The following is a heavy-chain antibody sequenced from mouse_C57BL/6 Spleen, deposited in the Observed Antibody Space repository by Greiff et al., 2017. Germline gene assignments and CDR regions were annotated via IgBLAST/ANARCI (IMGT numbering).Heavy chain of an antibody. CDR3: ARGGGYYWFAY. CDR2: ISYSGST. J-gene: IGHJ3*01. CDR1: GYSITSGYD. V-gene: IGHV3-1*01. D-gene: IGHD2-3*01. Sequence: EVQRVESGPGMVKPSQSLSLTCTVTGYSITSGYDWHWIRHFPGNKLEWMGYISYSGSTNYNPSLKSRISITHDTSKNHFFLKLNSVTTEDTATYYCARGGGYYWFAYWGQGTLVTVSA.